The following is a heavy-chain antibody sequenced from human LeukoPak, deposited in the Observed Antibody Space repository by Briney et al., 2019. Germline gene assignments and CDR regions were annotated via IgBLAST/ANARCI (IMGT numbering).Heavy chain of an antibody. V-gene: IGHV4-61*01. CDR2: IYYTGST. CDR3: ARDEYYYNSRGYSYYFDY. CDR1: GGSVSSGSYY. Sequence: SETLSLTCAVSGGSVSSGSYYWTWIRQPPGKGLEWIGCIYYTGSTNYNPSLKSRVTISADTSKNQFSLKLSSVTAADTAVYYCARDEYYYNSRGYSYYFDYWGQGTLVTVSS. J-gene: IGHJ4*02. D-gene: IGHD3-22*01.